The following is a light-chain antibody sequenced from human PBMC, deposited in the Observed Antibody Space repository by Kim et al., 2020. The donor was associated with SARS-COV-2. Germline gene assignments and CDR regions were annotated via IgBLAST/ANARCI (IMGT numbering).Light chain of an antibody. J-gene: IGLJ2*01. Sequence: VALGQTVRITCQGDSLRSYYATWYQKKPGQAPIVVIYGKNNRPSGIPDRFSGSSSGNTASLTITGTQAGDEADYYCNSRDSNDYVVFGGGTQLTVL. CDR3: NSRDSNDYVV. CDR2: GKN. CDR1: SLRSYY. V-gene: IGLV3-19*01.